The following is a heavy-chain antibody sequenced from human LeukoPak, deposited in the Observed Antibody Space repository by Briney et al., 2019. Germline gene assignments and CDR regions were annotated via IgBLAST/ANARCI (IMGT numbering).Heavy chain of an antibody. J-gene: IGHJ4*02. CDR3: ARGLYYYDSSGYYGY. CDR1: GGTFSSYA. V-gene: IGHV1-69*05. D-gene: IGHD3-22*01. CDR2: IIPIFGTA. Sequence: ASVKVSCKASGGTFSSYAISWVRQAPGQGLEWMGGIIPIFGTANYAQKFQGRVTMTRNTSISTAYMELSSLRSEDTAVYYCARGLYYYDSSGYYGYWGQGTLVTVSS.